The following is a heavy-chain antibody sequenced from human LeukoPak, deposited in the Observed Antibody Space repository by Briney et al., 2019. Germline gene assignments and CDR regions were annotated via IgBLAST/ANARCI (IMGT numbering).Heavy chain of an antibody. CDR1: GFTFSSYA. D-gene: IGHD5-12*01. J-gene: IGHJ4*02. CDR2: ISYDGSNK. Sequence: PGGSLRLSCAASGFTFSSYAMHWVRQAPGKGLEWVAVISYDGSNKYYADSVKGRFTISRDNSKNTLYLQMNSLRAEDTAVYYCARDRGYSGYDLFDYWGQGTLVTVSS. CDR3: ARDRGYSGYDLFDY. V-gene: IGHV3-30-3*01.